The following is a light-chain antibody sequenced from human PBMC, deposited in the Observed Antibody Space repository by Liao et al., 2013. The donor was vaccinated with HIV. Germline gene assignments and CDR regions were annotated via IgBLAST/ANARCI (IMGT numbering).Light chain of an antibody. Sequence: SYELIQPPSVSVSPGQTASITCSGDKLGDNFAFWYQQRPGQSPILIIYQDDKRPSGIPERFSGSNSGNTATLTISGTQAMDEADYYCQAWDSSTYVFGTGTKVTVL. CDR3: QAWDSSTYV. V-gene: IGLV3-1*01. CDR2: QDD. J-gene: IGLJ1*01. CDR1: KLGDNF.